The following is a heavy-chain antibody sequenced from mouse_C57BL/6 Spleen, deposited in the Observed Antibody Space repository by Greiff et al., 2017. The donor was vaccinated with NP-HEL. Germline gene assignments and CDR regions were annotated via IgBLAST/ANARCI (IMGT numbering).Heavy chain of an antibody. V-gene: IGHV1-80*01. CDR1: GYAFSSYW. Sequence: VQLQQSGAELVKPGASVKISCKASGYAFSSYWMNWVKQRPGKGLEWIGQIYPGDGDTNYNGKFKGKATLTADKSSSTAYMQLSSLTSEDSAVYFCARGRGYYDWYFDVWGTGTTVTVSS. J-gene: IGHJ1*03. D-gene: IGHD2-3*01. CDR3: ARGRGYYDWYFDV. CDR2: IYPGDGDT.